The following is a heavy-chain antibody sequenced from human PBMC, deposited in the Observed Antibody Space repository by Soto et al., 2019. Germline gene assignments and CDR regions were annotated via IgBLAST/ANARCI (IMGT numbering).Heavy chain of an antibody. CDR3: ARRNDYGDVFDY. D-gene: IGHD4-17*01. CDR1: GGSISSYY. CDR2: IYYSGST. Sequence: PSETLSLTCTVSGGSISSYYWSWIRQPPGKGLEWIGYIYYSGSTNYNPSLKSRVTISVDTSKNQFSLKLSSVTAADTAVYYCARRNDYGDVFDYWGQGTLVTVSS. V-gene: IGHV4-59*08. J-gene: IGHJ4*02.